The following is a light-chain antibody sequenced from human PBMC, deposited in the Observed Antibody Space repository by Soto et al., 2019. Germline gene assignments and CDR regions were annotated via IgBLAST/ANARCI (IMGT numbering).Light chain of an antibody. CDR2: DVN. CDR3: SSYTGPSTFV. Sequence: QSALTQPASVSGSPGQSITISCTGTSSDVGGYDYVSWYQQLPGKAPKLMIYDVNNRPSGVSNRFSGSKSGNTASLTISGLQAEDEADYYCSSYTGPSTFVSGGGTKVTVL. CDR1: SSDVGGYDY. J-gene: IGLJ1*01. V-gene: IGLV2-14*01.